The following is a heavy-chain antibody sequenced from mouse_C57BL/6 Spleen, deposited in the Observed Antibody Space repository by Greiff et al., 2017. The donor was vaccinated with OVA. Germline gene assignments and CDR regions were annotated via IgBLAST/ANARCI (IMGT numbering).Heavy chain of an antibody. D-gene: IGHD2-1*01. Sequence: VQLQQSGPELVKPGASVKISCKASGYAFSSSWMNWVKQRPGQGLEWIGRIYPGDGDTNYNGKFKGKATLTADKSSSTAYMQLSSLTSEDSAVYFCASAGYYGNYSAMDYWGQGTSVTVSS. V-gene: IGHV1-82*01. CDR3: ASAGYYGNYSAMDY. J-gene: IGHJ4*01. CDR1: GYAFSSSW. CDR2: IYPGDGDT.